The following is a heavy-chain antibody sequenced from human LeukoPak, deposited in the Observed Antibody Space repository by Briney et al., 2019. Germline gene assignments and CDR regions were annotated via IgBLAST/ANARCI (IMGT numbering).Heavy chain of an antibody. CDR2: INPNSGGT. Sequence: ASVKVSCKASGYTFTGYYLHWVRQAPGQGLEWMGWINPNSGGTNYAQKFQGRVTMTRDTSISTAYMELSRLRSGDTAVYYCGRDHGSGWYWGFDPWGQGTLVTVSS. J-gene: IGHJ5*02. V-gene: IGHV1-2*02. D-gene: IGHD6-19*01. CDR3: GRDHGSGWYWGFDP. CDR1: GYTFTGYY.